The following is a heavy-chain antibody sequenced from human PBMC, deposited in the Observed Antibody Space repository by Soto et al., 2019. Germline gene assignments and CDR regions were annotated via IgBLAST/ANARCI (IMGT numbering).Heavy chain of an antibody. V-gene: IGHV3-30*14. CDR2: ISYDGSDK. CDR1: GFTFSSYS. J-gene: IGHJ4*02. Sequence: GGSLRLSCAASGFTFSSYSMHWVRQTPGKGLERVAVISYDGSDKYYADSVKGRFTISGDNSKNTLYLQMNSLRAEDTAVYYCARDRYPFDYWGQGTLVTVSS. D-gene: IGHD1-26*01. CDR3: ARDRYPFDY.